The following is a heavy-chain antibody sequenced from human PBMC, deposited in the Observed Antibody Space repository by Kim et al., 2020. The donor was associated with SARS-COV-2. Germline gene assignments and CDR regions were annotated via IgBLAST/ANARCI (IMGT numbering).Heavy chain of an antibody. V-gene: IGHV3-30*04. CDR3: ARDSSGFGEFNYYGMDV. CDR1: GFTFSSYA. Sequence: GGSLRLSCAASGFTFSSYAMHWVRQAPGKGLEWVAVISYDGSNKYYADSVKGRFTISRDNSKNTLYLQMNSLRAEDTAVYYCARDSSGFGEFNYYGMDVWGQGTTVTVSS. D-gene: IGHD3-10*01. J-gene: IGHJ6*02. CDR2: ISYDGSNK.